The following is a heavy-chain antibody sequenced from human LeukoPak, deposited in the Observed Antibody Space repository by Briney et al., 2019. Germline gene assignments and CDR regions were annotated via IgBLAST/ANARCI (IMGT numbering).Heavy chain of an antibody. J-gene: IGHJ4*02. CDR1: GGSISSYY. D-gene: IGHD4-17*01. Sequence: SETLSLTCTVSGGSISSYYWSWIRQPPGKGLEWIGYIYYSGSTNYNPSLKSRVTISVDTSKNQFSLKLSSVTAADTAVYYCARAVTRGSIYFDYWGQGTLVTVSS. V-gene: IGHV4-59*01. CDR3: ARAVTRGSIYFDY. CDR2: IYYSGST.